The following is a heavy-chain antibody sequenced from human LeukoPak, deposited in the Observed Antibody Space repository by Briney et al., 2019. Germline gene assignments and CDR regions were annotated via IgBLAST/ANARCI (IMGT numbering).Heavy chain of an antibody. J-gene: IGHJ4*02. V-gene: IGHV1-69*01. CDR3: ARALGYCSSTSCYRPFDY. CDR2: IIPIFGTA. CDR1: GGTFSSYA. D-gene: IGHD2-2*01. Sequence: SVKVSCKASGGTFSSYAISWVRQAPGQGLEWMGGIIPIFGTANYAQKFQGRVTITADESTSTAYMELSSLRSEDTAVYYCARALGYCSSTSCYRPFDYWGQGTLVTVSS.